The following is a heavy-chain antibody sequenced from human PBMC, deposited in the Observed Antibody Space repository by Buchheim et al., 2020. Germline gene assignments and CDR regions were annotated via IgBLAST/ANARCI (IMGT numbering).Heavy chain of an antibody. CDR2: ISYDGSNK. CDR3: ARAKGHYDFWSGYYFLDYYYGMDV. V-gene: IGHV3-30*03. J-gene: IGHJ6*02. Sequence: QVQLVESGGGVVQPGRSLRLSCAASGFTFSSYGMHWVRQAPGKGLEWVAVISYDGSNKYYADSVKGRFTISRDNSKNTLYLQMNSLRAEDTAVYYCARAKGHYDFWSGYYFLDYYYGMDVWGQGTT. D-gene: IGHD3-3*01. CDR1: GFTFSSYG.